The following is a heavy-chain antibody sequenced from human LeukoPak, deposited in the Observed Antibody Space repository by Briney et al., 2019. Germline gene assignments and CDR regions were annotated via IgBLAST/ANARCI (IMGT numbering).Heavy chain of an antibody. CDR2: IYHSGST. V-gene: IGHV4-4*02. Sequence: SGTLSLTCAVSGGSISSSNWWSWVRQPPGKGLEWIGEIYHSGSTNYNPSLKSRVTISVDKSKNQFSLKLSSVTAADTAVYYCARGGVTMVRGPQPYYYGIDVWGKGTTVTVSS. D-gene: IGHD3-10*01. CDR3: ARGGVTMVRGPQPYYYGIDV. CDR1: GGSISSSNW. J-gene: IGHJ6*04.